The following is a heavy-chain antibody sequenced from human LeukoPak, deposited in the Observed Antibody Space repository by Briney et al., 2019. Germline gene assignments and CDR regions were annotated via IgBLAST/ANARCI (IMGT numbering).Heavy chain of an antibody. V-gene: IGHV3-48*03. CDR3: SSVAVTGTYLDC. J-gene: IGHJ4*02. D-gene: IGHD6-19*01. Sequence: GGSLRLSCAASRVTLRDLEMNCVREAPGQGVGWGSYISRSVSMVYYAETAQGRYSISKDNAQNSLYLQMKRVRAEKTAVYFFSSVAVTGTYLDCWGKGPLVTVSS. CDR1: RVTLRDLE. CDR2: ISRSVSMV.